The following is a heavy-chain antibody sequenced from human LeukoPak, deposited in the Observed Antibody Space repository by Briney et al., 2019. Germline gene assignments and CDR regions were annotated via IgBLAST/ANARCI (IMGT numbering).Heavy chain of an antibody. CDR3: ARQSRMTTVTTGANWFDP. Sequence: SETLSLTCTVSGGSISTYYWTWIRQPTGKGLEWIGRIHTSGSTNYNPSLKSRVTMSLDTSKNQFSLKLSSVTAADTAVYYCARQSRMTTVTTGANWFDPWGQGTLVTVSS. J-gene: IGHJ5*02. CDR1: GGSISTYY. CDR2: IHTSGST. D-gene: IGHD4-17*01. V-gene: IGHV4-4*07.